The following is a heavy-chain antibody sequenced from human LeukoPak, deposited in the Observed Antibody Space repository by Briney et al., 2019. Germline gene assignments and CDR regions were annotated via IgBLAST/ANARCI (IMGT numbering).Heavy chain of an antibody. D-gene: IGHD4-17*01. J-gene: IGHJ4*02. CDR1: GFTFSNYA. V-gene: IGHV3-23*01. CDR2: IGSSGGST. Sequence: GGSLRLSCAASGFTFSNYAMTWVRQAPGKGLEWVSTIGSSGGSTYYADSVKGRFTISRDNSKNTLYLQMNSLRAEDSAVYYCAKGGINGDSDYWGQGTLVTVPS. CDR3: AKGGINGDSDY.